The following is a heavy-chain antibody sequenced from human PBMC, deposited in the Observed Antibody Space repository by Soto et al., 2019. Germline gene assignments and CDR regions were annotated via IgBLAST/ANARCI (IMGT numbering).Heavy chain of an antibody. J-gene: IGHJ6*02. Sequence: QVQLVQSGAEVKKPGASVKVSCKASGYTFSSYGISWVRQAPGQGLEWMGWISAYNGRTNYAQKLQSRVTMTTDTSTSTAYMELRSLRSDDTAVYYCAIDRSLALGYGMDVWGQGTTVTVSS. CDR1: GYTFSSYG. V-gene: IGHV1-18*01. D-gene: IGHD2-15*01. CDR3: AIDRSLALGYGMDV. CDR2: ISAYNGRT.